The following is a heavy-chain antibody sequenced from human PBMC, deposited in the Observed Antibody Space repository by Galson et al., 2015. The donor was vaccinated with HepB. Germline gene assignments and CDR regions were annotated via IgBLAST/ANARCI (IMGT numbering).Heavy chain of an antibody. CDR1: GYTFTSYG. CDR3: ARRMGYCSSTSCRKGGPTPTDY. V-gene: IGHV1-18*01. CDR2: ISAYNGNT. Sequence: SVKVSCKASGYTFTSYGISWVRQAPGQGLEWMGWISAYNGNTNYAQKLQGRVTMTTDTSTSTAYMELRSLRSDDTAVYYCARRMGYCSSTSCRKGGPTPTDYWGQGTLVTVSS. J-gene: IGHJ4*02. D-gene: IGHD2-2*01.